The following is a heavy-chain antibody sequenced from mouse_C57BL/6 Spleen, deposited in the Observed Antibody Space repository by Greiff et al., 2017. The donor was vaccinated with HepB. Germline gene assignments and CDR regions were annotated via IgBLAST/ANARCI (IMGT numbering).Heavy chain of an antibody. CDR3: ARGITTVVVVDY. V-gene: IGHV1-55*01. Sequence: QVQLQQPGAELVKPGASVKMSCKASGYTFTSYWITWVKQRPGQGLEWIGDIYPGSGSTNYNEKFKSKATLTVDTSSSTAYMQLSSLTSEDSAVYYCARGITTVVVVDYWGQGTTLTVSS. J-gene: IGHJ2*01. CDR1: GYTFTSYW. D-gene: IGHD1-1*01. CDR2: IYPGSGST.